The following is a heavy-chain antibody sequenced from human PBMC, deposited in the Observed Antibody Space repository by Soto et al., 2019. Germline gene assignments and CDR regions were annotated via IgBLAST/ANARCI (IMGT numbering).Heavy chain of an antibody. D-gene: IGHD2-2*01. J-gene: IGHJ6*03. CDR3: AREVVPAAMGYYYMDV. Sequence: GGSLRLSCAASGFTFSDYYMSWIRQAPGKGLEWVSYISSSGSTIYYADSVKGRFTISRDNAKNSLYLQMNSLRAEDTAVYYCAREVVPAAMGYYYMDVWGKGTTVTVSS. CDR1: GFTFSDYY. V-gene: IGHV3-11*04. CDR2: ISSSGSTI.